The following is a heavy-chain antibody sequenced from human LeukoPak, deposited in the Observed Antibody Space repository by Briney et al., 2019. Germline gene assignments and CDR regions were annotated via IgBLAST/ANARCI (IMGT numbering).Heavy chain of an antibody. V-gene: IGHV3-30*18. CDR3: AKDPRPYCSGYYGTDD. Sequence: GGSLRLSCADSGFTFSSYGMNWVRQAPGKGLECVADISYDGSNENYADSVKGRFTISRDNFKKTLYLQMNNLRGDDTAAYDYAKDPRPYCSGYYGTDDWGQGTLVTVSS. J-gene: IGHJ4*01. CDR1: GFTFSSYG. D-gene: IGHD6-25*01. CDR2: ISYDGSNE.